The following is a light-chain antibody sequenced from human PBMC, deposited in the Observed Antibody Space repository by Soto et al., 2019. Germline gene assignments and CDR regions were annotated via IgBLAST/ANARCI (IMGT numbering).Light chain of an antibody. CDR3: CAFVRSNALL. Sequence: QSALTQPASVSGSPGQSITISCTGTSSDVGGYNLVSWYQHHPGKAPKFIIYEDNKRPSGVSNRFSGSKSGNTASLTISGLQAEDEADYYCCAFVRSNALLFGGGTKLTVL. J-gene: IGLJ2*01. CDR1: SSDVGGYNL. CDR2: EDN. V-gene: IGLV2-23*01.